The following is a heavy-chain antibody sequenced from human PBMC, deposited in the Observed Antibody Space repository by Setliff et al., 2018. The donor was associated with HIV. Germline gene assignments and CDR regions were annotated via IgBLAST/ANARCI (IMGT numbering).Heavy chain of an antibody. Sequence: SVKVSCKVSGGTFSSYAISWVRQAPGQGLEWMGRIIPIFGTAKDAQKFQGRVTITADKSTSTAYMALSSLRSEDTAVYYCSRDPGEGGGGFLDWTIGYYYYMDVWGKGATVTVSS. CDR1: GGTFSSYA. CDR2: IIPIFGTA. J-gene: IGHJ6*03. V-gene: IGHV1-69*06. CDR3: SRDPGEGGGGFLDWTIGYYYYMDV. D-gene: IGHD3-3*01.